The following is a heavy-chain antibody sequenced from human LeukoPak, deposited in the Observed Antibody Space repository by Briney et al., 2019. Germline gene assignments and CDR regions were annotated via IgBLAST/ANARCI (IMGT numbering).Heavy chain of an antibody. J-gene: IGHJ6*02. Sequence: SVKLSCKASGCTFSSYAISWVRHAPGQGLEWMGVIIPILGIANYAQKFQGRVTITADKSTSTAYMELSSLRSEDTAVYYCARERLDCSSTSCYGGYYGMDVWGQGTTVTVSS. V-gene: IGHV1-69*04. CDR3: ARERLDCSSTSCYGGYYGMDV. CDR2: IIPILGIA. D-gene: IGHD2-2*01. CDR1: GCTFSSYA.